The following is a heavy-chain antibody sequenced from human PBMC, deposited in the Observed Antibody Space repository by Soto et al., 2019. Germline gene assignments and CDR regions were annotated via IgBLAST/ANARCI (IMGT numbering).Heavy chain of an antibody. D-gene: IGHD3-22*01. V-gene: IGHV3-53*01. CDR3: ARDRVESGYPEYFQH. J-gene: IGHJ1*01. CDR1: GFTLWTYA. Sequence: PGGSLRLSCAASGFTLWTYAMSWVRQAPGKGLEWVSVIYSGGSTYYADSVKGRFTISRDNSKNTLYLQMNSLRAEDTAVYYCARDRVESGYPEYFQHWGQGTLVTSPQ. CDR2: IYSGGST.